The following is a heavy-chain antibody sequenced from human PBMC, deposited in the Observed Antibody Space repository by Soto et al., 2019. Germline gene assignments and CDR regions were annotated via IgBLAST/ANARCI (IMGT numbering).Heavy chain of an antibody. J-gene: IGHJ6*02. V-gene: IGHV1-3*01. CDR3: ARDWRITMVRGVITDYYYGMDV. CDR2: INAGNGNT. D-gene: IGHD3-10*01. CDR1: GYTFTSYA. Sequence: QVQLVQSGAEVKKPGASVKVSCKASGYTFTSYAMHWVRQAPGQRLDWMGWINAGNGNTKYSQKFQGRVTITRDTYERTAYMELSSLRSEDTAVYYCARDWRITMVRGVITDYYYGMDVWGQGTTVTVSS.